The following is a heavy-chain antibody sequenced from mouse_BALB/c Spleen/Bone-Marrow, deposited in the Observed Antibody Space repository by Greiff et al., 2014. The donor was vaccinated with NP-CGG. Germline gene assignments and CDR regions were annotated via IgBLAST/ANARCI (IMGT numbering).Heavy chain of an antibody. CDR2: IDPEAGGT. CDR3: TREGIYFGYDVPMDY. Sequence: VQLQQSGAELVRPGASVTLSCKASGYKFTDYEMHWVKQTPVHGLEWIGSIDPEAGGTAYNQNFKGKATLTADRSSTTAYMKLRSLTSEDSAVYYCTREGIYFGYDVPMDYWGQGTSVTVPS. D-gene: IGHD2-2*01. CDR1: GYKFTDYE. J-gene: IGHJ4*01. V-gene: IGHV1-15*01.